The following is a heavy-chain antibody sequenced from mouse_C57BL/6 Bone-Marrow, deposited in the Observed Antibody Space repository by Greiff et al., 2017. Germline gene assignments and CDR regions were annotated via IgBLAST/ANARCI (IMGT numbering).Heavy chain of an antibody. Sequence: VQLQESGPELVKPGASVKLSCKASGYTFTSYDINWVQQRPGQGLEWIGWISPRDGSTKYNEKFKGKATLTVDTSSSTAYMELHSLTSEDSAVYFCARDWFAYWGQGTLVTVSA. CDR2: ISPRDGST. V-gene: IGHV1-85*01. J-gene: IGHJ3*01. CDR3: ARDWFAY. CDR1: GYTFTSYD.